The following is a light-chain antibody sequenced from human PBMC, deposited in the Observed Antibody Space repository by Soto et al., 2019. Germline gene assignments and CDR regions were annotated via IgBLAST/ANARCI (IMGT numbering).Light chain of an antibody. V-gene: IGLV2-14*01. CDR3: CSYTSSINYV. CDR1: STDVGDSNH. Sequence: QSALTQPASVSGSPGQSITISCTGTSTDVGDSNHVSWYQHHPGKAPKLIIYEVSYRPSGVSNRFSGSKSAYTASLTISGLQAEDEADYYCCSYTSSINYVFGTGTKVTVL. J-gene: IGLJ1*01. CDR2: EVS.